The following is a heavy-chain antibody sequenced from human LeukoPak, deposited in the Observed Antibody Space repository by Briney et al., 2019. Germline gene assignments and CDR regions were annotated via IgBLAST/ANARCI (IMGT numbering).Heavy chain of an antibody. CDR2: ISAYNGNT. CDR1: GYTFTSYY. Sequence: GASVKVSCKASGYTFTSYYMHWVRQAPGQGLEWMGWISAYNGNTNYAQKLQGRVTMTTDTSTSTAYMELRSLRSEDTAVYHCARPRDGYGPPDVWGKGTTVTVSS. V-gene: IGHV1-18*04. J-gene: IGHJ6*04. CDR3: ARPRDGYGPPDV. D-gene: IGHD5-24*01.